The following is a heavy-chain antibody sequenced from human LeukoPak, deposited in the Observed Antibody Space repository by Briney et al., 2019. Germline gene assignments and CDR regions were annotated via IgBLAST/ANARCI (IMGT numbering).Heavy chain of an antibody. Sequence: QAGGSLRLSCAASGFTFSSYGMSWVRQAPGKGLEWVSAISGSGGSTYYADSVKGRFTISRDNSKNTLYLQMNSLRAEDTAVYYCAKVAKVATGYMDVWGKGTTVTVSS. CDR2: ISGSGGST. D-gene: IGHD4-23*01. CDR3: AKVAKVATGYMDV. V-gene: IGHV3-23*01. J-gene: IGHJ6*03. CDR1: GFTFSSYG.